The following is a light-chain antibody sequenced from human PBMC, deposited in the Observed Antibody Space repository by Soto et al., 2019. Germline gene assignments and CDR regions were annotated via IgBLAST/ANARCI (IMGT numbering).Light chain of an antibody. J-gene: IGLJ1*01. CDR3: CSYAGGSTYV. Sequence: QSALTQPASVSGSPGQSITISCTGTSSDVGSYNPVSWYQQHPGKAPKLMIYEVSKRPSGVSNRFSGSKSGNTASLTISGLQAEDEAAYYCCSYAGGSTYVFGTGTKVTVL. CDR2: EVS. CDR1: SSDVGSYNP. V-gene: IGLV2-23*02.